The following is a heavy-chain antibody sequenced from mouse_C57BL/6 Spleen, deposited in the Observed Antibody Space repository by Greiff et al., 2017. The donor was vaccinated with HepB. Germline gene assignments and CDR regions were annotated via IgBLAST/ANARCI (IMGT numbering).Heavy chain of an antibody. CDR2: ISDGGSYT. D-gene: IGHD1-1*01. CDR1: GFTFSSYA. J-gene: IGHJ1*03. V-gene: IGHV5-4*01. CDR3: ARDRDYYGSSPWYFDV. Sequence: EVKLMESGGGLVKPGGSLKLSCAASGFTFSSYAMSWVRQTPEKRLEWVATISDGGSYTYYPDNVKGRFTISRDNAKNNLYLQMSHLKSEDTAMYYCARDRDYYGSSPWYFDVWGTGTTVTVSS.